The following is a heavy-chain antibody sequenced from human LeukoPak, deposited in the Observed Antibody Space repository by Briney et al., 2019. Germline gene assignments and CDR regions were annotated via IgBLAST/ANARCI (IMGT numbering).Heavy chain of an antibody. Sequence: GGSLRLSCAASGFTFDNYAMHWVRQAPGKGLEWVSLISGGGGSTSHADSVKGRFTISRDNSKGSLYLQMNSLRTEDTALYYCAKVLGSSSWYSLGYWGQGTLVTVSS. J-gene: IGHJ4*02. CDR1: GFTFDNYA. V-gene: IGHV3-43*02. CDR2: ISGGGGST. CDR3: AKVLGSSSWYSLGY. D-gene: IGHD6-13*01.